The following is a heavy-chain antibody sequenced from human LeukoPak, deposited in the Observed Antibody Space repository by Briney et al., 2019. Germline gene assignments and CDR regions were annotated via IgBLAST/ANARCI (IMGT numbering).Heavy chain of an antibody. CDR3: ARHVYGRHQLQAYHFDY. CDR2: MYNSGST. D-gene: IGHD2-2*01. CDR1: GYSISSGHY. V-gene: IGHV4-38-2*01. Sequence: SETLSLTCDVSGYSISSGHYWGWIRQSPGKGLEWIASMYNSGSTYFKSSLKSRVTISLDTPKNQFSFTLNSVTAADTAVYYCARHVYGRHQLQAYHFDYWGQGILVTVSS. J-gene: IGHJ4*02.